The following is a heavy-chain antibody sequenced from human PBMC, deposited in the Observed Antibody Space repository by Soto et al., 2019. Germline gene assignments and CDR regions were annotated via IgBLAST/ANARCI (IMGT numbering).Heavy chain of an antibody. J-gene: IGHJ3*02. D-gene: IGHD3-22*01. CDR3: TRDEAHYYDSSGYAFDI. CDR2: IRSKAYGGTT. Sequence: GESLKISCTASGFTFGDYAMSWVRQAPGKGLEWVGFIRSKAYGGTTEYAASVKGRFTISRDDSKSIAYLQMNSLKTEDTAVYYCTRDEAHYYDSSGYAFDIWGQGTMVTVSS. V-gene: IGHV3-49*04. CDR1: GFTFGDYA.